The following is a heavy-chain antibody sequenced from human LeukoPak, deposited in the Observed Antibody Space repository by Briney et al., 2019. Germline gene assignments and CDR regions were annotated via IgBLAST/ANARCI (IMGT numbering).Heavy chain of an antibody. CDR2: LSDSGDNT. Sequence: GASLRLSCAASGFTFSSYGMNWVRQAPGKGLEWVSGLSDSGDNTYYIDSVRGRFTISRDNSKNTLYLQMNSLRAEDTAIYYCATVSVSAAPSFFDSWGQGTLVTVSS. J-gene: IGHJ4*02. CDR3: ATVSVSAAPSFFDS. CDR1: GFTFSSYG. D-gene: IGHD6-13*01. V-gene: IGHV3-23*01.